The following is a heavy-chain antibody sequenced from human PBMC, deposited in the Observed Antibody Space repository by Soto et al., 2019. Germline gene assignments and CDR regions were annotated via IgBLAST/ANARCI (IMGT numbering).Heavy chain of an antibody. Sequence: SETLSLTCAVYGGSFNDFFWSWIRQPPGKGLEWIGESTHSRRTNYNPSLKSRVTISVDTSKNQFSLNLSSVTAADTAVYYCARGTSTGTMSYWGKGTLVTVS. CDR2: STHSRRT. D-gene: IGHD1-1*01. CDR1: GGSFNDFF. V-gene: IGHV4-34*01. J-gene: IGHJ4*02. CDR3: ARGTSTGTMSY.